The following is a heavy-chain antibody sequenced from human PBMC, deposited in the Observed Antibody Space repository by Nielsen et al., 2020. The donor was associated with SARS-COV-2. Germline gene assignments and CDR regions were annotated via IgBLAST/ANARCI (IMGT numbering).Heavy chain of an antibody. J-gene: IGHJ4*02. V-gene: IGHV3-64*04. D-gene: IGHD6-19*01. CDR3: ARGAAVAGLDY. CDR2: ISSNGGST. Sequence: GESLKISCSASGFTFSSYAMHWVRQAPGKGLEYVSAISSNGGSTYYADSVKGRFTISRDNSKNTLYLQMNSLRAEDTAVYYCARGAAVAGLDYWGQGTLVTVSS. CDR1: GFTFSSYA.